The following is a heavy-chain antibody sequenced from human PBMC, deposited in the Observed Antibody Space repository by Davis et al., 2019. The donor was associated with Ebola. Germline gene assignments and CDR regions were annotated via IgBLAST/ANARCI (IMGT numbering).Heavy chain of an antibody. J-gene: IGHJ5*02. Sequence: PGGSLRLSCAASGFTFNSRSMNWVCQAPGKGLEWVSVIFSGGSTHYADSVKGRFTISRDNSKNTLYLQMSSLRAEDTAVYYCATGETYYYESSGYYNSWGQGTLVTVSS. CDR1: GFTFNSRS. CDR2: IFSGGST. CDR3: ATGETYYYESSGYYNS. D-gene: IGHD3-22*01. V-gene: IGHV3-53*01.